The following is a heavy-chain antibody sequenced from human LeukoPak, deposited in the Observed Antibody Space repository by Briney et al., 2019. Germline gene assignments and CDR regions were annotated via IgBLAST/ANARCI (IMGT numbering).Heavy chain of an antibody. Sequence: GGSLGLSCAASGFTFSSYSMNWVRQAPGKGLEWVSSISSSSSYIYYADSVKGRFTISRDNAKNSLYLQMNSLRAEDTAVYYCARQWELDAFDIWGQGTMVTVSS. J-gene: IGHJ3*02. V-gene: IGHV3-21*01. CDR3: ARQWELDAFDI. CDR2: ISSSSSYI. CDR1: GFTFSSYS. D-gene: IGHD1-26*01.